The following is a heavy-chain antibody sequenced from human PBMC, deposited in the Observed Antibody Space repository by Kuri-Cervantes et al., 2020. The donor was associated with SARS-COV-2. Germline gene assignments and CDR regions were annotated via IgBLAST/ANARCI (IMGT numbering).Heavy chain of an antibody. CDR2: FDPEDGET. D-gene: IGHD3-22*01. CDR3: ATAPKSRGYYYAPFYFDY. CDR1: GYTLTELS. Sequence: APVKVSCKGFGYTLTELSMHWVRQAPGKGLEWMGGFDPEDGETIYAQKFQGRVTMTEDTSTDTAYMELSNLRSEDTAVYSCATAPKSRGYYYAPFYFDYWGQGTLVTVSS. J-gene: IGHJ4*02. V-gene: IGHV1-24*01.